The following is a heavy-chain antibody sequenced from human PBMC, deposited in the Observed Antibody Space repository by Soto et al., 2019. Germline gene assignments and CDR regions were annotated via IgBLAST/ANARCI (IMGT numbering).Heavy chain of an antibody. D-gene: IGHD6-19*01. J-gene: IGHJ4*02. Sequence: VQLVQSGAEVKKPGASVKISCKASGYTFNSYYMHWVRQATGQGLEWMGVINPSGDSAGYAQKFQGRVTMTRDTSTSTLYMDLSGLRSDDTAVYYCARVGSFEVVAATDYFDHWGQGTLITVSS. V-gene: IGHV1-46*02. CDR2: INPSGDSA. CDR3: ARVGSFEVVAATDYFDH. CDR1: GYTFNSYY.